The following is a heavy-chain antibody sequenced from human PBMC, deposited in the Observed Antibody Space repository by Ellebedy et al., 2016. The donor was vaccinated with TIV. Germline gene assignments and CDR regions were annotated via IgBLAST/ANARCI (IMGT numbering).Heavy chain of an antibody. Sequence: GESPKISXAASGFIFSTYAMSWVRQAPGKGLEWVSAISGSGGSTYYADSVKGRFPISRDNSKNTLYLQMNSLRVEDTAVYYCAKGRGVYCSDGSCRVHDSWGQGTLVTVSS. CDR3: AKGRGVYCSDGSCRVHDS. V-gene: IGHV3-23*01. J-gene: IGHJ5*01. CDR1: GFIFSTYA. D-gene: IGHD2-15*01. CDR2: ISGSGGST.